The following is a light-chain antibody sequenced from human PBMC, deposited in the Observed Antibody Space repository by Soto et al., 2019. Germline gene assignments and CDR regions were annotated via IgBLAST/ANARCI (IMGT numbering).Light chain of an antibody. CDR1: QSVSSY. CDR2: DSS. Sequence: EIVLTQSPATPSLSPGERATLSCRASQSVSSYLAWYQQKPGQAPRLLIYDSSNRATGIPDRFSGSGSGTDFTLPISSLEPEDFAVYYCQHRSDWPQTLGPRTKVDIK. J-gene: IGKJ3*01. V-gene: IGKV3-11*01. CDR3: QHRSDWPQT.